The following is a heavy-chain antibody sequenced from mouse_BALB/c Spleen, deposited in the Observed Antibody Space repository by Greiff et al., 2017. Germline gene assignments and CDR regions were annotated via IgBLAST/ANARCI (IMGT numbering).Heavy chain of an antibody. Sequence: QVQLKESGPDLVAPSQSLSITCTVSGFSLTSYGVHWVRQPPGKGLEWLVVIWSDGSTTYNSALKSRLSISKDNSKSQVFLKMNSLQTDDTAMYYCARHGYYKGSMAYAMDYWGQGTSVTVSS. CDR2: IWSDGST. CDR3: ARHGYYKGSMAYAMDY. D-gene: IGHD2-12*01. V-gene: IGHV2-6-2*01. J-gene: IGHJ4*01. CDR1: GFSLTSYG.